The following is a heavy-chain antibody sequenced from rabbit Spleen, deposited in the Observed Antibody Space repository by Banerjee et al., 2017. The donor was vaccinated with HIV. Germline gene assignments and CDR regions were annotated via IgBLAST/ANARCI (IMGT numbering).Heavy chain of an antibody. J-gene: IGHJ4*01. CDR3: VREAGYGGYGDANL. D-gene: IGHD6-1*01. CDR2: IYPDYGST. CDR1: GFDLSNYG. V-gene: IGHV1S47*01. Sequence: QEQLEESGGGLVKPGGTLTLTCKASGFDLSNYGVSWVRQAPGKGLEWIAYIYPDYGSTDYASWVNGRFTISLDNAQNTVYLELNSLTVADTATYFCVREAGYGGYGDANLWGPGTLVTVS.